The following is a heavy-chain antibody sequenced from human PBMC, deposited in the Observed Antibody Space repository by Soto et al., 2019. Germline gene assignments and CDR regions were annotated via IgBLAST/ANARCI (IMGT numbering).Heavy chain of an antibody. D-gene: IGHD6-6*01. Sequence: GSLRLSGTVSVFIFGDYAMSWFRQAPGKGLEWVAFITSNTYGGTTQYAASVKGRFTISRDDSKSIAYLQMDTLKTEDTAVYYCARDRRPLDVAVVPNYWGQGTLVTVSS. J-gene: IGHJ4*02. CDR2: ITSNTYGGTT. CDR1: VFIFGDYA. CDR3: ARDRRPLDVAVVPNY. V-gene: IGHV3-49*03.